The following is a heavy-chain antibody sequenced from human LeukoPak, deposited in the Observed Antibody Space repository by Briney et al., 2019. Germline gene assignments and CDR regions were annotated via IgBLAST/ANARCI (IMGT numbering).Heavy chain of an antibody. CDR3: ARGAGIVVVPAARHWFDP. CDR1: GGSISSGSYY. Sequence: PSETLSLTCTVSGGSISSGSYYWSWIRQPAGKGLEWIGYIYYSGSTNYNPSLKSRVTISVDTSKNQFSLKLSSVTAADTAVYYCARGAGIVVVPAARHWFDPWGQGTLVTVSS. D-gene: IGHD2-2*01. J-gene: IGHJ5*02. CDR2: IYYSGST. V-gene: IGHV4-61*10.